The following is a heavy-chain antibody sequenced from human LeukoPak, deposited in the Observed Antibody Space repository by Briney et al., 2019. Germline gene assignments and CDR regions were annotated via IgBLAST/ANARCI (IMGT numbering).Heavy chain of an antibody. D-gene: IGHD6-19*01. Sequence: GGSLRLSCAASGFTFSSYEMNWVRQAPGKGLEWVASINQDRGEIHYVDSVKGRFTISRDNAKNSLYLQMNSLRAEDTALYYCANGRSSGWYRGPHKYYFDYWGQGTLVTVSS. CDR2: INQDRGEI. V-gene: IGHV3-7*03. J-gene: IGHJ4*02. CDR1: GFTFSSYE. CDR3: ANGRSSGWYRGPHKYYFDY.